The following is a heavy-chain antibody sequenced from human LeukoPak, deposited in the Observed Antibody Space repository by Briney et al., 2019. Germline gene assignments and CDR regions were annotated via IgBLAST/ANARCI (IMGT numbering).Heavy chain of an antibody. J-gene: IGHJ4*02. CDR3: ARGRITIFGVVFDY. D-gene: IGHD3-3*01. CDR1: GGSFSGYY. Sequence: SETLSLTCAVYGGSFSGYYWSWIRQPPGKGLEWIGETNHSGSTNYNPSLKSRVTISVDTSKNQFSLKLSSVTAADTAVYYCARGRITIFGVVFDYWGQGTLVTVSS. CDR2: TNHSGST. V-gene: IGHV4-34*01.